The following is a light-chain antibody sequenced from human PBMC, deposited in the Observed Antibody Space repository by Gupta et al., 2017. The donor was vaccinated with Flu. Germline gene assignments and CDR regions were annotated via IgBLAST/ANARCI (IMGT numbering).Light chain of an antibody. CDR2: EVS. V-gene: IGLV2-14*01. Sequence: QSALTQPASVSGSPGLSITISSTGTSSDVGGHNYVSWYQQHTAKAPKLMIYEVSKRPSGVASRFSGSKAGNTASLTISGLQAEDEADYYCSSYTSSSNYVFGTGTKVTVL. CDR1: SSDVGGHNY. J-gene: IGLJ1*01. CDR3: SSYTSSSNYV.